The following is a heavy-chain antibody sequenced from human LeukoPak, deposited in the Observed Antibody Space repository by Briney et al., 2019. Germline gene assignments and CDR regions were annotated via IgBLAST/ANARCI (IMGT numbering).Heavy chain of an antibody. CDR1: GGSISSYY. CDR3: ARGKEHPYDSSGYYPYYFDY. CDR2: IYYSGST. J-gene: IGHJ4*02. V-gene: IGHV4-59*01. D-gene: IGHD3-22*01. Sequence: SETLSLTCTVSGGSISSYYWSWIRQPPGKGLEWIGYIYYSGSTNYNPSLKSRVTISVDTSKNQFSLKLSSVTAADTAVYYCARGKEHPYDSSGYYPYYFDYWGQGTLVTVSS.